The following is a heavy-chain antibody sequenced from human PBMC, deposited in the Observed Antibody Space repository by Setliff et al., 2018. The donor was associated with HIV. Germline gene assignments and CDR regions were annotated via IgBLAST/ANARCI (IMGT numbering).Heavy chain of an antibody. Sequence: GGSLRLSCAASGFTFSSYWMHWVRQAPVKGLVWVSRINSDGSSTSYAGSVKGRFTISRDNAKNTLYLQMNSLRAEDTAVYYCARSTWFGSWYYFDYWGQGTLVTVSS. CDR1: GFTFSSYW. CDR2: INSDGSST. J-gene: IGHJ4*02. D-gene: IGHD6-13*01. V-gene: IGHV3-74*01. CDR3: ARSTWFGSWYYFDY.